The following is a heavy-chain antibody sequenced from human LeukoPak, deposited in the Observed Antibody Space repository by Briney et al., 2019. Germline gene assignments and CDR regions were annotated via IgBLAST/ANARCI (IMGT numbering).Heavy chain of an antibody. Sequence: GASVKVSCKASGYTFSGYYMHWVRQAPGQGLEWMGWINPNSGGTNYAEKFQGRVTMNRDTSISTAYMELSRLRSDDTAVYYCARGDGDYVWGSYRYTANDYWGQGTLVTVSS. J-gene: IGHJ4*02. CDR2: INPNSGGT. CDR1: GYTFSGYY. CDR3: ARGDGDYVWGSYRYTANDY. V-gene: IGHV1-2*02. D-gene: IGHD3-16*02.